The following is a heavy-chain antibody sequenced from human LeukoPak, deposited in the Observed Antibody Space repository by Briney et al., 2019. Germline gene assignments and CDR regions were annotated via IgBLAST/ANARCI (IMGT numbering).Heavy chain of an antibody. D-gene: IGHD3-10*01. CDR2: IIPIFGTA. CDR3: VGCDYYYYGMDV. J-gene: IGHJ6*02. CDR1: GGTFSSYA. V-gene: IGHV1-69*01. Sequence: GSSVNVSCKASGGTFSSYAISWVRQAPGQGLEWMGGIIPIFGTANYAQKFQGRVTITADESTSTAYMELSSLRSEDTAVYYCVGCDYYYYGMDVWGQGTTVTVSS.